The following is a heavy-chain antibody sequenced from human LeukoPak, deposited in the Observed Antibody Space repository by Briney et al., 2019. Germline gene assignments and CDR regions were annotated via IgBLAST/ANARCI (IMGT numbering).Heavy chain of an antibody. CDR2: IKQDGSEK. CDR3: ARVIHQWLVPQSSPGLNDY. J-gene: IGHJ4*02. CDR1: GFTFSSYW. D-gene: IGHD6-19*01. Sequence: GGSLRLSCAASGFTFSSYWMSWVRQAPGKGLEWVANIKQDGSEKYYVDSVKGRFTISRDNAKNSLYLQMNSLRAEDTAVYYCARVIHQWLVPQSSPGLNDYWGQGTLVTVSS. V-gene: IGHV3-7*01.